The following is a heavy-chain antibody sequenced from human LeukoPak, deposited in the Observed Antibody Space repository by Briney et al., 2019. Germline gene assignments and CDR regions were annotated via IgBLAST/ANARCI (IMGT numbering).Heavy chain of an antibody. CDR2: MNPNSGNT. Sequence: ASVKVSCKASGYSFTTYDINWVRQATGQGLEWMGWMNPNSGNTGYAQRFQGRVTMTRDTSISAAYMELNSLTSEDTAVYYCAKNVRDTGTFDYWGQGTLVTVSS. CDR3: AKNVRDTGTFDY. V-gene: IGHV1-8*01. CDR1: GYSFTTYD. D-gene: IGHD5-18*01. J-gene: IGHJ4*02.